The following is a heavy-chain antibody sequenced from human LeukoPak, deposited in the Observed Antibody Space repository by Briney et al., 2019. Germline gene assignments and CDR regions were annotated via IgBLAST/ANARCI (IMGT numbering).Heavy chain of an antibody. J-gene: IGHJ5*02. V-gene: IGHV4-34*01. D-gene: IGHD2-2*01. CDR3: ARGLYCSSDSCNH. Sequence: NPSETLSLTCTVSGGSISSYYWSWIRQPPGKGLEWIGEIDRSGSTNYNPSLKSRVTISADTSKNQFSLNLTSVTAADTAVYYCARGLYCSSDSCNHWGQGTLVTVSS. CDR2: IDRSGST. CDR1: GGSISSYY.